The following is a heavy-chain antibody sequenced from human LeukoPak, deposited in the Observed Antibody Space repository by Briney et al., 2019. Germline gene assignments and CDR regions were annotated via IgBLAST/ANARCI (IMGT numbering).Heavy chain of an antibody. Sequence: QSGGSLRLSCAASGFTFSSYAMHWVRQAPGKGLEWVAVISYDGSNKYYADSVKGRFTISRDNSKNTLYLQMNSLRAEDTAVYYCARGSGFADYWGQGTLSPSPQ. CDR3: ARGSGFADY. J-gene: IGHJ4*02. V-gene: IGHV3-30-3*01. CDR1: GFTFSSYA. D-gene: IGHD3-22*01. CDR2: ISYDGSNK.